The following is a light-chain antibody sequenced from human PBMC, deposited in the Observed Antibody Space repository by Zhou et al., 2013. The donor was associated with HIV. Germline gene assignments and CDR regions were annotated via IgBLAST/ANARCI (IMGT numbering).Light chain of an antibody. CDR3: QQYKRWPLT. J-gene: IGKJ5*01. CDR2: LAS. V-gene: IGKV3-15*01. Sequence: EVVMTQSPATLSASPGESVTLSCRASQTIDSSLAWYHQHPGQAPRLLIFLASTRPSGVPDRVRGSGSGTEFTLSITNVRSEDVGVYYCQQYKRWPLTFGQGTRLEIK. CDR1: QTIDSS.